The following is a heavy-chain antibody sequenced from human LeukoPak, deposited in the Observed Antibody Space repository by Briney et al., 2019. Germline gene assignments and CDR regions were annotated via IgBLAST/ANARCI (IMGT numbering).Heavy chain of an antibody. CDR3: ARARFVVVPAAMRGYFDY. J-gene: IGHJ4*02. Sequence: SETLSLTCTVSGGSISSYYWSWIRQPPGKGLEWIGYIYYSGSTNYNPSLKSRVTISVDTSKNQFSLKLSSVTAADTAVYYCARARFVVVPAAMRGYFDYWGQGTLVTVSS. CDR1: GGSISSYY. V-gene: IGHV4-59*12. D-gene: IGHD2-2*01. CDR2: IYYSGST.